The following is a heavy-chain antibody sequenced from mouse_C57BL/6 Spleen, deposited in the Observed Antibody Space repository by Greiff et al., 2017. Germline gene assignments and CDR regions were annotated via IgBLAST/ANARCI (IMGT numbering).Heavy chain of an antibody. CDR3: ARRNYDWDMDY. V-gene: IGHV1-53*01. J-gene: IGHJ4*01. D-gene: IGHD2-1*01. Sequence: QVQLQQPGTELVKPGASVKLSCKASGYTFTSYWMHWVKQRPGQGLEWIGNINPSNGGTNYNEKFNSKATLTVDKSSSTAYMQHSSLTAEDAAVYYCARRNYDWDMDYWGQGTSVTVSS. CDR2: INPSNGGT. CDR1: GYTFTSYW.